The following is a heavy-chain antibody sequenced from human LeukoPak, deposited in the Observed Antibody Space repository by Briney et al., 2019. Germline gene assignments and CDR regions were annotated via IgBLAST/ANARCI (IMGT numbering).Heavy chain of an antibody. D-gene: IGHD2-15*01. J-gene: IGHJ6*02. CDR3: ARECSGGSCYSYGMDV. CDR2: ISAYNGNT. Sequence: GASVKVSCKASGYTSTSYGISWVRQAPGQGLEWMGWISAYNGNTNYAQKLQGRVTMTTDTSTSTAYMELRSLRSDDTAVYYCARECSGGSCYSYGMDVWGQGTTVTVSS. CDR1: GYTSTSYG. V-gene: IGHV1-18*01.